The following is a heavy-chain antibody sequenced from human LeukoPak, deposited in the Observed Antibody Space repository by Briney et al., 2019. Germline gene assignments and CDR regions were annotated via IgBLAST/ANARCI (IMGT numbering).Heavy chain of an antibody. J-gene: IGHJ4*02. CDR1: GGSISTYH. CDR3: ARDRYSNLDY. CDR2: IFYSGGT. V-gene: IGHV4-59*01. D-gene: IGHD4-11*01. Sequence: SETLSLTCTVSGGSISTYHWSWTRQPPGKGLEWIGYIFYSGGTNYNPSLQSRVTISVDRSKNQLSLKLSSVTAADTAVYYCARDRYSNLDYWGQGTLVTVSS.